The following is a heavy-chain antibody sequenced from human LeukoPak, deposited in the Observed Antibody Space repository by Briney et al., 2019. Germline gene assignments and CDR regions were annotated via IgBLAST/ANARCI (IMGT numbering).Heavy chain of an antibody. CDR1: GGSISSSSYY. J-gene: IGHJ4*02. D-gene: IGHD6-13*01. CDR3: ARAAAGIHY. CDR2: IYYSGST. Sequence: SETLSLTCTVSGGSISSSSYYWAWIRQPPGKGLEWIGSIYYSGSTYYNPSLKSRVTVSVDTSKNQFSLKLNSVTAADTAVYYCARAAAGIHYWGQGTLVTVSS. V-gene: IGHV4-39*01.